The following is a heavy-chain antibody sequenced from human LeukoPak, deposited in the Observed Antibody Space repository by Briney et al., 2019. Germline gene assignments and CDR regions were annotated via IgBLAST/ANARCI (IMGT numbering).Heavy chain of an antibody. V-gene: IGHV4-39*07. CDR3: ARDNYYGSGSFDY. CDR2: IYYTGNT. Sequence: SETLSLTCTVSGDSISTSKSYWGWIRQPPLKGLEWIGSIYYTGNTYYNASLKSRVTISVDTSKNQFSLKLSSVTAADTAVYYCARDNYYGSGSFDYWGQGTLVTVSS. D-gene: IGHD3-10*01. CDR1: GDSISTSKSY. J-gene: IGHJ4*02.